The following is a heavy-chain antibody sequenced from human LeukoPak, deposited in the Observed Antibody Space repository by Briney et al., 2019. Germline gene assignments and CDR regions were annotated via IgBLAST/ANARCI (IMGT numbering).Heavy chain of an antibody. J-gene: IGHJ3*02. D-gene: IGHD3-22*01. V-gene: IGHV4-39*07. CDR2: IYYSGST. CDR1: GGSISSSSYY. Sequence: PSETLSLTCTVSGGSISSSSYYWGWIRQPPGKGLEWIGSIYYSGSTYYNPSLKSRVTISVDTSKNQFSLKLSSVTAADTAVYYCARTMYYYDSSGYYYTGAFDIWGQGTMVTVSS. CDR3: ARTMYYYDSSGYYYTGAFDI.